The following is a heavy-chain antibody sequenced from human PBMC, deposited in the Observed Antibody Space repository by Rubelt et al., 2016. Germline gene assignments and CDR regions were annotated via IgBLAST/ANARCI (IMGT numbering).Heavy chain of an antibody. V-gene: IGHV4-39*01. J-gene: IGHJ4*02. D-gene: IGHD3-22*01. CDR3: ARISSSGWSRYFDP. CDR1: GASITSSGYY. CDR2: IFYSGSF. Sequence: QLQLQESGPGLVKPSETLSLTCTVSGASITSSGYYWGWIRQPPGKGLEWIGSIFYSGSFYYNPSLKSRVTISIETSKNQFSLRLTSMTAADTAVYYCARISSSGWSRYFDPWGQGTLVTVSS.